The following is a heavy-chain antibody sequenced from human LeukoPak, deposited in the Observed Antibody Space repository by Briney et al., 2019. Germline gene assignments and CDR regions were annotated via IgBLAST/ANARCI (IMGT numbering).Heavy chain of an antibody. J-gene: IGHJ4*02. CDR2: IHTSGST. CDR1: GGSISSGSYY. D-gene: IGHD3-22*01. V-gene: IGHV4-61*02. Sequence: SETLSLTCTVSGGSISSGSYYWSWIRQPAGKGLEWIGRIHTSGSTNYNPSLKSRITISVDTSKNQFSLKLNSVPAADTAVYYCARESPYYYDSSGYQFDYWGQGTLVTVSS. CDR3: ARESPYYYDSSGYQFDY.